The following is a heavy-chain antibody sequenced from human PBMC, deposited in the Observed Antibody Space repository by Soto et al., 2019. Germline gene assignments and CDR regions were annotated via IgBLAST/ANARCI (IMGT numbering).Heavy chain of an antibody. V-gene: IGHV4-34*01. D-gene: IGHD5-12*01. CDR1: GGSFSGYY. CDR2: INHSGST. CDR3: ARSRVATIGRDFDY. Sequence: SETLSLTCAVYGGSFSGYYWSWIRQPPGKGLEWIGEINHSGSTNYNPSLKSRVTISVDTSKNQFSLKLSSVTAADTAVYYCARSRVATIGRDFDYWGQGTLVTVSS. J-gene: IGHJ4*02.